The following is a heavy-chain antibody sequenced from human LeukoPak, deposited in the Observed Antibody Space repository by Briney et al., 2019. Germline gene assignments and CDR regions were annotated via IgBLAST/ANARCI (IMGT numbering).Heavy chain of an antibody. CDR2: INPNSGGA. V-gene: IGHV1-2*06. J-gene: IGHJ3*02. CDR3: ARAMACCVVVVPAAMIPFDI. CDR1: GYTFTGYY. D-gene: IGHD2-2*01. Sequence: ASVKVSCKTSGYTFTGYYMHWVRQAPGQGLEWMGRINPNSGGANYAQKFQGRVTMTRDTSISTAYMELSRLRSDDTAVYYCARAMACCVVVVPAAMIPFDIWGQGTMVTVSS.